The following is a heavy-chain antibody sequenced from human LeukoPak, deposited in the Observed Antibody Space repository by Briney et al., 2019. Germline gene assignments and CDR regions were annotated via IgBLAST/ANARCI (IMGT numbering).Heavy chain of an antibody. CDR1: GFTFSSHW. Sequence: GGSLRLSCAASGFTFSSHWMSWVRQAPGKGLEWVSAISGSGGSTYYADSVKGRFTISRDNAKNSLYLQMNSLRAEGMAVYYCAELGITMIGGVWGKGTTVTISS. D-gene: IGHD3-10*02. J-gene: IGHJ6*04. CDR2: ISGSGGST. CDR3: AELGITMIGGV. V-gene: IGHV3-23*01.